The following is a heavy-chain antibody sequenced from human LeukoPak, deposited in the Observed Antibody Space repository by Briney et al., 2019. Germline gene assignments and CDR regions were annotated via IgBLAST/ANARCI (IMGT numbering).Heavy chain of an antibody. Sequence: GGSLTLSCVASGFTFSEYYMNWVRQAPGKGLEWLSFISHSGSTKYYADSVKGRFTISRDNARSSLDLQMNSLRAEDTAVYFCVRGFTSMFTYYYYMDVWGKGTTVTVSS. J-gene: IGHJ6*03. CDR1: GFTFSEYY. CDR3: VRGFTSMFTYYYYMDV. V-gene: IGHV3-11*04. D-gene: IGHD5-18*01. CDR2: ISHSGSTK.